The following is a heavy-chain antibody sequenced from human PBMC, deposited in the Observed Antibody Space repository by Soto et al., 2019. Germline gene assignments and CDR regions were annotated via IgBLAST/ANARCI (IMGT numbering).Heavy chain of an antibody. V-gene: IGHV4-30-2*01. CDR2: VHHTGNT. CDR3: AKECGGTCLDAFDV. J-gene: IGHJ3*01. Sequence: QVQLKESGSGLVKPAQTLSLTCAVSGGSITSGGFSWSWIRQPPGKGLEWIGYVHHTGNTDYHPSLGSRVTISLDRSRNLFSLNLTSVTAADAATYYCAKECGGTCLDAFDVWGPGTTVIVSS. CDR1: GGSITSGGFS. D-gene: IGHD2-15*01.